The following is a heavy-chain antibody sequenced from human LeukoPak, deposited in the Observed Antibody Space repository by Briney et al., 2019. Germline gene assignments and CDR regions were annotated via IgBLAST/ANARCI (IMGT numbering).Heavy chain of an antibody. Sequence: KPGGSLRLSCAASGFTIRTFSMNWVRQAPGKGLEWVSSSDINSGSMYYSDSVKGRFTISRDNTKNSLYLQMNSLRAEDTAVYYCARAGTFSSRYIWFDPWGQGTLVTVSS. CDR2: SDINSGSM. CDR1: GFTIRTFS. D-gene: IGHD6-13*01. J-gene: IGHJ5*02. V-gene: IGHV3-21*01. CDR3: ARAGTFSSRYIWFDP.